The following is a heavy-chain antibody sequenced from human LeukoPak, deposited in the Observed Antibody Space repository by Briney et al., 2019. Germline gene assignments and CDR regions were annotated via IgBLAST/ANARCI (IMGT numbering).Heavy chain of an antibody. J-gene: IGHJ5*02. CDR1: GYTFTSYG. D-gene: IGHD2-21*02. V-gene: IGHV1-18*04. CDR2: ISAYNGNT. Sequence: WASVTVSCKASGYTFTSYGISWVQQAPGQGLEWMGWISAYNGNTNYAQKLQGRVTMTTDTSTSTAYMELRSLRSDDTAVYYCARDLGLPVAGSTPWGQGTLVTVSS. CDR3: ARDLGLPVAGSTP.